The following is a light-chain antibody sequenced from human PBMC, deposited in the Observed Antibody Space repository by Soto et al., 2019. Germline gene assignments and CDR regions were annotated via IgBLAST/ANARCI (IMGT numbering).Light chain of an antibody. V-gene: IGKV1-5*03. CDR3: QQLNSYPIT. J-gene: IGKJ5*01. Sequence: DIQMTQSPSSLSASVGDRFTITCRASQTISSWLAWYQQKPGKAPKLLIYKASSLESGVPSRFSGSGSGTEFTLTISSLQPDDFATYYCQQLNSYPITFGQGTRLEI. CDR2: KAS. CDR1: QTISSW.